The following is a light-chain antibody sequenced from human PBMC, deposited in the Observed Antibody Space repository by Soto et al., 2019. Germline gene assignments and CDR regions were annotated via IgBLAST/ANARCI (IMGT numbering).Light chain of an antibody. V-gene: IGKV3-20*01. Sequence: EILLTQSPGTLSLSPGERATLSCRASQSVSSSYLAWYQQKPGQAPSLLIYGTSSRATGIPDRFSGSGSWTDFTLTISRLEPEDFAVYYCQQYGSSLPYTFGQGTKLEIK. CDR3: QQYGSSLPYT. J-gene: IGKJ2*01. CDR1: QSVSSSY. CDR2: GTS.